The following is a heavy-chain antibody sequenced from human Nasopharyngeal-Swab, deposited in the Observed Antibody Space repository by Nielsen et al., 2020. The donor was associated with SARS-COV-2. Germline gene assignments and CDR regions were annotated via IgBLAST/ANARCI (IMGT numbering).Heavy chain of an antibody. Sequence: ASVKVSCKASGYTFTSYDINWVRQVSGQGLEWVGWMNPNSGNTGYAQKFQGRVTMTRDTSITTAYMELSSLRSEDTAVYYCVRPRYCSAASCDRHSGVGLFDYWGQGTLVTVSS. CDR2: MNPNSGNT. CDR1: GYTFTSYD. CDR3: VRPRYCSAASCDRHSGVGLFDY. J-gene: IGHJ4*02. V-gene: IGHV1-8*01. D-gene: IGHD2-8*02.